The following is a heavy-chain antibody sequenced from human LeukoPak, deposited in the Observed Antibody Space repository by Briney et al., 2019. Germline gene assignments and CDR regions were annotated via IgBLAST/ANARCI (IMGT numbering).Heavy chain of an antibody. CDR3: ARDIRYFDSHYYYGMDV. CDR1: GFTFSSYE. J-gene: IGHJ6*02. Sequence: GSLRLSCAASGFTFSSYEMNWVRQAPGKGVEGVSYISSSGSTIYYADSVKGGFTISRDNAKTSLYLQMTSLRAEDTAVYYCARDIRYFDSHYYYGMDVWGQGTTVTVSS. V-gene: IGHV3-48*03. D-gene: IGHD3-9*01. CDR2: ISSSGSTI.